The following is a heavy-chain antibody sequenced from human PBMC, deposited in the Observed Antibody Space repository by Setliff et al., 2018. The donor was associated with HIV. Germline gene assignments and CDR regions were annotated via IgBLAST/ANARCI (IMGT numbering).Heavy chain of an antibody. J-gene: IGHJ6*03. Sequence: SETLSLTCTVSGDSISTYYWSWIRQSPGKGLEYIGNIRHSGYTNYNPSLKSRLNMSVDTSNYQISLKLTAVTAADTAVYYCAREFSERSPNPDHYYYYMDVWGKGTTVTVSS. CDR2: IRHSGYT. CDR3: AREFSERSPNPDHYYYYMDV. CDR1: GDSISTYY. D-gene: IGHD6-19*01. V-gene: IGHV4-59*01.